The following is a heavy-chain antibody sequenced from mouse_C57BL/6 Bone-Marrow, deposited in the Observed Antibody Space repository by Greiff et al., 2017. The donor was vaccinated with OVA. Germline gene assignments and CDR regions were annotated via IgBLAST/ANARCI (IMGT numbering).Heavy chain of an antibody. J-gene: IGHJ2*01. V-gene: IGHV1-82*01. D-gene: IGHD2-3*01. CDR3: ARHKDGYYASYFDY. Sequence: QVQLQQSGPELVKPGASVKISCKASGYAFSSSWMNWVKQRPGKGLEWIGRIYPGDGDTNYNGKFKGKATLTADNSSSTAYMQLSRLTSEDSAVDFCARHKDGYYASYFDYGGQGTTLTVSS. CDR2: IYPGDGDT. CDR1: GYAFSSSW.